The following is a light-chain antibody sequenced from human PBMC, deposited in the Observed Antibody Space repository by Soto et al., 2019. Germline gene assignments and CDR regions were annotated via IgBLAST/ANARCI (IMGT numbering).Light chain of an antibody. CDR1: QSVSSY. CDR3: QQYDSWPRT. CDR2: HSS. Sequence: EIVLTQSPATLSLSPGERATLSCRASQSVSSYLAWYQQRPGQAPSLLIYHSSITATGIPARFSGGGSGTEFFLTISSLQSEDFAVYHCQQYDSWPRTFGQGTKVEI. J-gene: IGKJ1*01. V-gene: IGKV3-15*01.